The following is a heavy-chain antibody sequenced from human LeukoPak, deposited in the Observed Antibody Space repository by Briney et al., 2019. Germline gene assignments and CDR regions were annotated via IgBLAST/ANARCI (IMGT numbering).Heavy chain of an antibody. CDR3: ASSTYNYDYALDV. Sequence: GGSLRLSCAASGFTFSAYYMSWVRQAPGKGLEWVSYISSSGSTIYYADSVKGRFTISRDNAKNLLYLQMNSLRAGDTAVYYCASSTYNYDYALDVWGQGTTVTVSS. D-gene: IGHD5-24*01. J-gene: IGHJ6*02. CDR1: GFTFSAYY. CDR2: ISSSGSTI. V-gene: IGHV3-11*01.